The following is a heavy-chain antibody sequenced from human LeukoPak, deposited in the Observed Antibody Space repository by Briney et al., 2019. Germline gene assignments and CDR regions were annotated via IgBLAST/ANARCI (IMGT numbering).Heavy chain of an antibody. V-gene: IGHV3-7*01. Sequence: GGSLRLSCTASGFTFSNYWMGWVRQAPGKGLEWVANIKEDGTTIYYVDSVKGRFTISRDNAKNSLYLQMNSLRAEDTAVYYCARHLSYGSGSYCNFGYWGQGTLVTVSS. CDR3: ARHLSYGSGSYCNFGY. CDR2: IKEDGTTI. CDR1: GFTFSNYW. D-gene: IGHD3-10*01. J-gene: IGHJ4*02.